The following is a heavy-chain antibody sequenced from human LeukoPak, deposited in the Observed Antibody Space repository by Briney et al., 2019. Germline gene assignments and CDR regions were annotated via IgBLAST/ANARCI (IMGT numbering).Heavy chain of an antibody. J-gene: IGHJ4*02. CDR3: AKAFIPMIPRARYYFGY. Sequence: GGSLRLSCAASGFTLSSYWMNWVRQAPGKGLEWVANIKQDGSEKYYVDSVKGRFTVSRDNGKNSLYLQMNSLRAEDTAVYYCAKAFIPMIPRARYYFGYWGQGTLVTVSS. CDR2: IKQDGSEK. V-gene: IGHV3-7*03. D-gene: IGHD3-22*01. CDR1: GFTLSSYW.